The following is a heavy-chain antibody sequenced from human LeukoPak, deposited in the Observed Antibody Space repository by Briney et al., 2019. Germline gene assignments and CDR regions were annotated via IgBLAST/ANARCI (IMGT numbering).Heavy chain of an antibody. D-gene: IGHD3-22*01. CDR1: GGSFSGYY. V-gene: IGHV4-34*01. Sequence: SETLSLTCAVYGGSFSGYYWSWIRQPPGKGLEWIGEINHSGSTNYNPSLKSRATISVDTSKNQFSLKLSSVTAADTAVYYCARGLRYYDSSGYYYFDYWGQGTLVTVSS. CDR3: ARGLRYYDSSGYYYFDY. J-gene: IGHJ4*02. CDR2: INHSGST.